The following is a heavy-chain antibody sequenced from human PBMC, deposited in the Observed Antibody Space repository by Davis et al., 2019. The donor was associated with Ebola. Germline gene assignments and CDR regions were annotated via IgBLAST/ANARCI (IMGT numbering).Heavy chain of an antibody. Sequence: WIRQPPGKGLEWVSGISWNSGSIGYADSVKGRFTISRDNAKNSLYLQMNSLRAEDTALYYCAKGGGGYLYYGMDVWGQGTTVTVSS. V-gene: IGHV3-9*01. D-gene: IGHD2-21*01. CDR3: AKGGGGYLYYGMDV. J-gene: IGHJ6*02. CDR2: ISWNSGSI.